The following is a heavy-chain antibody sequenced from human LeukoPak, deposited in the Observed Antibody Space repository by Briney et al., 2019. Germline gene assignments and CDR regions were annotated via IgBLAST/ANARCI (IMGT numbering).Heavy chain of an antibody. CDR2: ISGSGGST. Sequence: PGGSLRLSCAASGFTFSSYGMRWVRQAPGKGLQWVSAISGSGGSTYYADSVKGRFTISRDNSKNTLYLQMNSLRAEDTAVYYCAKVAATYYYYYMDVWGKGTTVTVSS. D-gene: IGHD6-13*01. V-gene: IGHV3-23*01. CDR1: GFTFSSYG. CDR3: AKVAATYYYYYMDV. J-gene: IGHJ6*03.